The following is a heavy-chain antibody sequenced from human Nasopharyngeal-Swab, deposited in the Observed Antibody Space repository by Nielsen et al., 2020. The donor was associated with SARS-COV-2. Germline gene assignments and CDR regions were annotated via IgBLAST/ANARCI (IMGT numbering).Heavy chain of an antibody. Sequence: GESLKISCAASGFTFSDYYMSWIRPAPGKGLEWVSYISSSSSYTNYADSLKGRFTISRDNAKNSLYLQMNSLRAEDTAVYYCARAALSSPASFDYWGQGTLVTVSS. CDR1: GFTFSDYY. CDR2: ISSSSSYT. D-gene: IGHD6-6*01. J-gene: IGHJ4*02. CDR3: ARAALSSPASFDY. V-gene: IGHV3-11*06.